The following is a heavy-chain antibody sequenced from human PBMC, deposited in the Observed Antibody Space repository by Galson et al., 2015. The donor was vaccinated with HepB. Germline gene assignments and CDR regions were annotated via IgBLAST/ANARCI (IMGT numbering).Heavy chain of an antibody. D-gene: IGHD2-2*01. Sequence: SLRLSCAAPGFKFSSYAMSWVRQAPGKGLEWVSAISGSGGATYYADSVKGRFTISRDNSKNTLYLQMNSLRVEDTAVYYCAKFSRYCSSTSCPVDYWGQGTLVTVSS. CDR3: AKFSRYCSSTSCPVDY. V-gene: IGHV3-23*01. J-gene: IGHJ4*02. CDR1: GFKFSSYA. CDR2: ISGSGGAT.